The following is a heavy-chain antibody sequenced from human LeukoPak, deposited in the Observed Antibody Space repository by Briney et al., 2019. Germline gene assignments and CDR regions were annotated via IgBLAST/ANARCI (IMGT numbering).Heavy chain of an antibody. V-gene: IGHV3-23*01. D-gene: IGHD3-22*01. Sequence: GGSLRLSCAASGFTFSTYAVNWVRQAPGKGLEWVSTISGSGDSTYYADSVKGRFTISRDNSKNTLYLQMNSLRAEDTAVYYCAKGSYYYDSSGYYLFDYWGQGTLVTVSS. CDR1: GFTFSTYA. CDR2: ISGSGDST. J-gene: IGHJ4*02. CDR3: AKGSYYYDSSGYYLFDY.